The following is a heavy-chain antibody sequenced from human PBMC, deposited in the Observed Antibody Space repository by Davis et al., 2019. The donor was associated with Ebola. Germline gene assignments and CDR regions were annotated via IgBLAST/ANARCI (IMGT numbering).Heavy chain of an antibody. CDR1: GDSISNSNYY. V-gene: IGHV4-39*07. Sequence: PSETLSLTCTVSGDSISNSNYYWGWIRQPPGKGLEWIGNIYYSGSTPYNPSLKSRVIISLDTSKNQFSLKLSSVTAADTAVYYWARENWRGGAFDNWGKGTLVTVSS. CDR2: IYYSGST. J-gene: IGHJ3*02. CDR3: ARENWRGGAFDN. D-gene: IGHD1-1*01.